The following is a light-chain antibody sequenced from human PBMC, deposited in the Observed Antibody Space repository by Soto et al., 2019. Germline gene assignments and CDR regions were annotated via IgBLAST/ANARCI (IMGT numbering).Light chain of an antibody. Sequence: DLQMTQSPSSLSASVGDRVTITCRASQNIGNYLHWYPQKPGKPPKVLFYAVSNLQTGVPSRFSGSGSGTDFTLSISSLQPEDFATFYCQQSYSSPTWTFGQGTKVEFK. CDR3: QQSYSSPTWT. J-gene: IGKJ1*01. CDR2: AVS. CDR1: QNIGNY. V-gene: IGKV1-39*01.